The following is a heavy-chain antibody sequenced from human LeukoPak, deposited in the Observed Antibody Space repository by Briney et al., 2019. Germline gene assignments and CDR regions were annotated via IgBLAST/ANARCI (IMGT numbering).Heavy chain of an antibody. D-gene: IGHD6-13*01. V-gene: IGHV3-30*02. CDR2: IQNDGSDK. CDR1: GINFRTSG. J-gene: IGHJ4*02. CDR3: AREGGRAAAGRFDY. Sequence: QPGGSLRLSCAASGINFRTSGTHWVRQAPGKGLEWVTFIQNDGSDKYYAASVKGRFTISRDNSKNTVYLHMNSLRADDTALYYCAREGGRAAAGRFDYWGQGTLVTVSS.